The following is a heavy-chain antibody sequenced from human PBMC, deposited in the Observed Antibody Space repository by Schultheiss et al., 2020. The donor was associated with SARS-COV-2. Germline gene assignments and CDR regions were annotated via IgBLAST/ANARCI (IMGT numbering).Heavy chain of an antibody. CDR2: IYYSGST. V-gene: IGHV4-61*05. CDR3: ASYQADTAMVTALGIDY. J-gene: IGHJ4*02. D-gene: IGHD5-18*01. CDR1: GGSISSGYY. Sequence: SETLSLTCTVSGGSISSGYYWGWIRQPPGKGLEWIGYIYYSGSTYYNPSLKSRVTISVDTSKNQFSLKLSSVTAADTAVYYCASYQADTAMVTALGIDYWGRGTLVTVSS.